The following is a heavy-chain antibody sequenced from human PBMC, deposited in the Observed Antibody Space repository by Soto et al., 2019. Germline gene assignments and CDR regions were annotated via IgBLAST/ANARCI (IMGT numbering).Heavy chain of an antibody. J-gene: IGHJ6*02. CDR2: TIASGGST. Sequence: EVQRFESGGGLVQPGGTLRLSCAASGFTFSSYAMTWVRQAPGKGLECVSMTIASGGSTYFADSVKGRFTNSRDNSNNTLYLEMNSLRADDTAVYFCAKMLGALGSDIVTGYYGMDVWGQGTSVTVSS. V-gene: IGHV3-23*01. D-gene: IGHD3-9*01. CDR1: GFTFSSYA. CDR3: AKMLGALGSDIVTGYYGMDV.